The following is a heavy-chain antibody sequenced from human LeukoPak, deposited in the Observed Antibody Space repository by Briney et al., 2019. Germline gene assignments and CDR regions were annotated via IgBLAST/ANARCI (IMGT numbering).Heavy chain of an antibody. CDR1: GFTFSSYW. D-gene: IGHD3-9*01. CDR2: IKQDGSEK. CDR3: ARVEDYDILTGIDY. J-gene: IGHJ4*02. V-gene: IGHV3-7*01. Sequence: GGSLRLSCAASGFTFSSYWMSWVRQAPGKGLEWVANIKQDGSEKYYVDSVKGRFTISRDNAKNSLYLQMNSLRAEDTAVYYRARVEDYDILTGIDYWGQGTLVTVSS.